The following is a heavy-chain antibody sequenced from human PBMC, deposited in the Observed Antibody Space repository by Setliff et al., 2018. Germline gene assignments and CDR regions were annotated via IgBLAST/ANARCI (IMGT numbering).Heavy chain of an antibody. CDR2: IKSKTDGGTT. Sequence: GGSLRLSCAASGFTFSNAWMTWVRQAPGKGLEWVGRIKSKTDGGTTDYVTPVKGRFTISRDDSKNTLFLQMNSLKIEDTAVYYCTTWPENGGYYYYYYMDVWGKGTTVTVPS. V-gene: IGHV3-15*01. D-gene: IGHD3-16*01. CDR1: GFTFSNAW. CDR3: TTWPENGGYYYYYYMDV. J-gene: IGHJ6*03.